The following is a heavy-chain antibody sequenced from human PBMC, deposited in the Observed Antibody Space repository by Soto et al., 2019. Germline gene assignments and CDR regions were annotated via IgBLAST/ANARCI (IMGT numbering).Heavy chain of an antibody. V-gene: IGHV3-33*01. J-gene: IGHJ4*02. CDR2: IWYDGSNK. CDR3: ARDRYSSGWYDLDY. Sequence: ESGGGVVQPGRSLRLSCAASGFTFSSYGMHWVRQAPGKGLEWVAVIWYDGSNKYYADSVKGRFTISRDNSKNTLYLQMNSLRAEDTAGYYCARDRYSSGWYDLDYWGQGTLVTVSS. D-gene: IGHD6-19*01. CDR1: GFTFSSYG.